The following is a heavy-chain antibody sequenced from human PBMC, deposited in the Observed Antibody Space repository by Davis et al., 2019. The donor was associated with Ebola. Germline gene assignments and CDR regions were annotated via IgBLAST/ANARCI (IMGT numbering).Heavy chain of an antibody. V-gene: IGHV4-30-4*01. CDR2: IYYSGST. CDR3: ARQIGFGELLFRWFDP. Sequence: SETLSLTCTVSGGSISSGDYYWSWIRQPPGKGLEWIGYIYYSGSTYYNPSLKSRVTISVDTSKNQFSLKLSSVTAADTAVYYCARQIGFGELLFRWFDPWGQGTLVTVSS. D-gene: IGHD3-10*01. CDR1: GGSISSGDYY. J-gene: IGHJ5*02.